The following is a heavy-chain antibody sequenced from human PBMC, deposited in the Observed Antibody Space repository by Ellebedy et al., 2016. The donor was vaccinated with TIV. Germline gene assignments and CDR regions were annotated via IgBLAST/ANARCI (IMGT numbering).Heavy chain of an antibody. CDR2: IYPGDSDT. V-gene: IGHV5-51*01. J-gene: IGHJ4*02. CDR1: GYSFTSYW. D-gene: IGHD3-9*01. Sequence: GESLKISCKGSGYSFTSYWIGWVRQMPGKGLEWMGIIYPGDSDTRYSPSFQGQVTISADKSISTAYLQWSSLKASDTAMYYCATWYYDILSGYSGFEYWGQGTLVTVSS. CDR3: ATWYYDILSGYSGFEY.